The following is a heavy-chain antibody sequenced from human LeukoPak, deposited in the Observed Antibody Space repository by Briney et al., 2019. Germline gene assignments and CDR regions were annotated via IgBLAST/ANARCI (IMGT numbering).Heavy chain of an antibody. J-gene: IGHJ6*02. CDR1: AGWSSHYD. D-gene: IGHD4-17*01. CDR2: IYYSGTT. Sequence: SRTLSLTRTVHAGWSSHYDWRCSRQSPGKEQEKIGYIYYSGTTNYNPSLKSRVTISVDTSRNQFSLQLRSVTAADTAVYYCAREDPQTTVPEGMDVWGQGTTVIVSS. CDR3: AREDPQTTVPEGMDV. V-gene: IGHV4-59*01.